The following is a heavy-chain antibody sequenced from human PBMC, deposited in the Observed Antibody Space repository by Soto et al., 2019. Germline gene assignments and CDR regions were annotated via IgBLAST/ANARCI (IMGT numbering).Heavy chain of an antibody. CDR1: GYTFTSYG. D-gene: IGHD4-17*01. CDR2: ISAYNGNT. V-gene: IGHV1-18*01. J-gene: IGHJ5*02. Sequence: QVQLVQSGAEVKKPGASVKVSCKASGYTFTSYGISWVRQAPGQGLEWMGWISAYNGNTNYAQKLQGRVTMTTDTSTSTASMELRSLRSDDTAVYYCATYIGDYGDHGGWFDPWGQGTLVTVSS. CDR3: ATYIGDYGDHGGWFDP.